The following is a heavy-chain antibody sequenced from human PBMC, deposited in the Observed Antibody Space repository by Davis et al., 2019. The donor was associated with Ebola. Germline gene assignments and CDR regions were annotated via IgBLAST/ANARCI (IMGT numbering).Heavy chain of an antibody. J-gene: IGHJ4*02. CDR1: GFTFSSYA. CDR3: ARALAPLIAAAGYFDY. Sequence: GGSLRLSCAASGFTFSSYAMSWVRQAPGKGLEWVSAIRDSGGRIYYADSVKGRFTISRDNSKNTLYLQMNSLRAEDTAVYYCARALAPLIAAAGYFDYWGQGTLVTVSS. D-gene: IGHD6-13*01. CDR2: IRDSGGRI. V-gene: IGHV3-23*01.